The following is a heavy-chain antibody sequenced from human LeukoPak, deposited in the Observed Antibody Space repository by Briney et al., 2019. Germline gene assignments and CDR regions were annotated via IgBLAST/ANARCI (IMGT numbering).Heavy chain of an antibody. V-gene: IGHV1-69*04. Sequence: ASVKVSCKASGVIFTSVGISWVRQAPGQGLEWMGRIIPLIDIANYAQKFQGRVTITADKSTSTAYMELSSLRSEDTAVYYCARDYFRYMGPRSGGSCHKNWGQGTLVTVSS. CDR2: IIPLIDIA. D-gene: IGHD2-15*01. CDR3: ARDYFRYMGPRSGGSCHKN. J-gene: IGHJ4*02. CDR1: GVIFTSVG.